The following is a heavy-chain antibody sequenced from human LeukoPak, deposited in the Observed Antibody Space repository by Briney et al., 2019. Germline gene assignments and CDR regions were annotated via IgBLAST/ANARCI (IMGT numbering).Heavy chain of an antibody. CDR1: GYSISSGNY. D-gene: IGHD4-11*01. CDR2: IYHSGST. J-gene: IGHJ6*03. CDR3: ARGRVSSSTWYSTYYYFFYMDF. Sequence: SETLSLTCTVSGYSISSGNYWDWIRQPPGKGLEWIGSIYHSGSTYYNPSLKSRVTISVDTSKNQFSLRLRSVTAADTAVYFCARGRVSSSTWYSTYYYFFYMDFWGKGTTVTVSS. V-gene: IGHV4-38-2*02.